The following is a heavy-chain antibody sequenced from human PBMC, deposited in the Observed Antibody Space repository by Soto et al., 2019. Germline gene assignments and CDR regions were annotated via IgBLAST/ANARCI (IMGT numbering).Heavy chain of an antibody. CDR3: ALYRCLYCSGGSCYSSAFDI. V-gene: IGHV1-18*01. Sequence: ASVKVSCKDSGYTFTSYGISWVRQAPGQGNERMRWISAYNDNTNYAQKLQGRVTMTTDTSTSTTYMELRSLRSDDTAVYYFALYRCLYCSGGSCYSSAFDIWGQGTMVTVSS. CDR2: ISAYNDNT. D-gene: IGHD2-15*01. J-gene: IGHJ3*02. CDR1: GYTFTSYG.